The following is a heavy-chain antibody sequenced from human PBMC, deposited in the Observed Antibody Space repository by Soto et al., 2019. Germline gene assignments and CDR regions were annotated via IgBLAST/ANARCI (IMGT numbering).Heavy chain of an antibody. CDR3: AREGVAPYYYYGMDV. CDR1: GNTVPNYA. CDR2: INGGNGNT. D-gene: IGHD5-12*01. Sequence: GASVKVSCKASGNTVPNYAIHWVRQAPGQRLEWMGWINGGNGNTYYSEHFQGRVTFTRDTSAGTVYMQLRSLRSDDTAVYYCAREGVAPYYYYGMDVWGQGTPVTVSS. J-gene: IGHJ6*02. V-gene: IGHV1-3*01.